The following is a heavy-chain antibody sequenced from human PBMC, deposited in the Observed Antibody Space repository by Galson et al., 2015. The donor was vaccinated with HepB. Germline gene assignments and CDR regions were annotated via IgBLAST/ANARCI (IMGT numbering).Heavy chain of an antibody. CDR1: GFTFTNFA. D-gene: IGHD1-1*01. Sequence: SLRLSCAASGFTFTNFAMHWVRQAPGKGLEWVAIISYDGNNKNYADSVKGRFTISRDNSKNTLFLQMNSLRAEDTALYYCVRESHTAATTFDFWGQGTLVIVSS. J-gene: IGHJ4*02. CDR2: ISYDGNNK. V-gene: IGHV3-30-3*01. CDR3: VRESHTAATTFDF.